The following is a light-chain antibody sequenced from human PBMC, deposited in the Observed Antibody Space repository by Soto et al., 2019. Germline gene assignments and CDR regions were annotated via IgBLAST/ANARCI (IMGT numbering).Light chain of an antibody. V-gene: IGKV1-12*01. J-gene: IGKJ2*01. CDR2: AAS. CDR1: QGITSW. Sequence: DIQMTQSPSSVSASVGDRVTITCRASQGITSWLAWYQQKPGRAPKLLIYAASSLQSGVPARFSGSGSGTEFTLTISSLQSEDFAVYYCQQYNNWPPYTFGQGTKLEIK. CDR3: QQYNNWPPYT.